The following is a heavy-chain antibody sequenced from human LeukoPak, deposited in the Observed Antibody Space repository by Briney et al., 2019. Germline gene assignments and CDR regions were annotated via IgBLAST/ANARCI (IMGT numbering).Heavy chain of an antibody. CDR3: VRGPLVTAAGMA. CDR2: IKDDGSQK. D-gene: IGHD6-13*01. V-gene: IGHV3-7*03. CDR1: GLKFSDFW. J-gene: IGHJ5*02. Sequence: GGPLRFSCVAPGLKFSDFWMTWFRKPPGKGLEWLTNIKDDGSQKFSVDSVKGRFTVSRDNAKQSLYLQMSSLRADDTAVYYCVRGPLVTAAGMAWGQGTLVTVSS.